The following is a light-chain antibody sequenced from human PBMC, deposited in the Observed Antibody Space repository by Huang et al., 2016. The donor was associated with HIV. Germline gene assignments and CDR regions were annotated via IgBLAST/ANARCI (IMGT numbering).Light chain of an antibody. CDR2: EAS. CDR1: QSISDY. V-gene: IGKV1-5*03. J-gene: IGKJ1*01. Sequence: DIQMTQSPSTLSASVGDRVTITCRASQSISDYLAWYQLKPVEAPNLLSYEASSLEGGVPPRFSGSGSGTEFTLTISSLQADDVATYYCQQYNNYPWTFGQGTLVEIK. CDR3: QQYNNYPWT.